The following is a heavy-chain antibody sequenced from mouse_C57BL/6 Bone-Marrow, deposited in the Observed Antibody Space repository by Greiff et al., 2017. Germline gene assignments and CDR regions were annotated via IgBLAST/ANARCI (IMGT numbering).Heavy chain of an antibody. J-gene: IGHJ3*01. CDR3: AREGGDSSGYPAWFAY. D-gene: IGHD3-2*02. CDR1: GYTFTSYW. Sequence: QVQLQQPGAELVMPGASVKLSCKASGYTFTSYWMHWVKQRPGQGLEWIGEIDPSDSYTNYNQKFKGKSTLTGDKSSSTAYMQLSSLTSEDSAVYYCAREGGDSSGYPAWFAYWGQGTLVTVAA. V-gene: IGHV1-69*01. CDR2: IDPSDSYT.